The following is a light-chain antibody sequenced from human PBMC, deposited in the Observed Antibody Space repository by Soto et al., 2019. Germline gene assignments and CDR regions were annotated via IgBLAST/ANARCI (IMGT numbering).Light chain of an antibody. Sequence: QSALTQPASVSGSPGQSITISCTGTSSYVGGYNYVSWYQQHPGKAPKLMIYEVSNRPSGVSNRFSGSKSGNTASLTISGLQAEDEADYYCSSYTSSSTLVFGPGTKVTVL. CDR2: EVS. V-gene: IGLV2-14*01. J-gene: IGLJ1*01. CDR1: SSYVGGYNY. CDR3: SSYTSSSTLV.